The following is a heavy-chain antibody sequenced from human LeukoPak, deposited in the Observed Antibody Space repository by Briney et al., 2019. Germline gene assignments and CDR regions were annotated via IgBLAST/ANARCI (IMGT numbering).Heavy chain of an antibody. CDR2: ISYDGSNK. J-gene: IGHJ4*02. CDR1: GFTFSSYA. V-gene: IGHV3-30*04. CDR3: ARGDYYYDSSGYYSRFDY. Sequence: PGRSLRLSCAASGFTFSSYAMHWVRQAPGKGLEWVAVISYDGSNKYYADSVKGRFTISRDNSKNTLYLQMNSLRAEDTAVYYCARGDYYYDSSGYYSRFDYWGQGTLVTVSS. D-gene: IGHD3-22*01.